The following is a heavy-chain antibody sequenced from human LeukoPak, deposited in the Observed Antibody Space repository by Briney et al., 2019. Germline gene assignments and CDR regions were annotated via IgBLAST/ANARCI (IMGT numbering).Heavy chain of an antibody. D-gene: IGHD1-26*01. CDR1: GGTFSSYV. Sequence: SVKVSCKASGGTFSSYVISWVRQAPGQGLEWMGRIIPIFGTANYAQKFQGRVTITTDESTSTAYMELSSLRSEDTAVYHCARDRELLDAFDIWGQGTMVTVSS. J-gene: IGHJ3*02. V-gene: IGHV1-69*05. CDR3: ARDRELLDAFDI. CDR2: IIPIFGTA.